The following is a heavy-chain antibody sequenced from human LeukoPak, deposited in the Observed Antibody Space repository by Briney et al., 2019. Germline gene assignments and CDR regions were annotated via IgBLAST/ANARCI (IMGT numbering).Heavy chain of an antibody. Sequence: SETLSLTCTVSGGSITNYYWSWIRQPPGKGLEWIGYIYNSGNTKYNPSLKSRVTISVDTSKNQFSLKLTSVTAADTAVYYCARGGEVSWFDTWGQGTLVTVSS. V-gene: IGHV4-59*01. CDR1: GGSITNYY. CDR3: ARGGEVSWFDT. J-gene: IGHJ5*02. CDR2: IYNSGNT. D-gene: IGHD3-16*01.